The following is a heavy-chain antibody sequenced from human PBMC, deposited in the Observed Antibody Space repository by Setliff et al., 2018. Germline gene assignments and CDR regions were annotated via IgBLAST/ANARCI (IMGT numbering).Heavy chain of an antibody. CDR2: IYHKGRT. Sequence: SETLSLTCDGSGASISSGHYWGWIRQPPGKGLEWIATIYHKGRTYFNPSLQSRVTMSLDRSKNQFSLRLTSVTASDTAVYYCASPRRDDLDSPFDPFDIWGHGTRVTVSS. CDR3: ASPRRDDLDSPFDPFDI. V-gene: IGHV4-38-2*01. D-gene: IGHD3-3*01. J-gene: IGHJ3*02. CDR1: GASISSGHY.